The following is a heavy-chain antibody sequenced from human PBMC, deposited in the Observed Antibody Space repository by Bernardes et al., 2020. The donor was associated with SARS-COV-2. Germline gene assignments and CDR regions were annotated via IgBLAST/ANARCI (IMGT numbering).Heavy chain of an antibody. Sequence: GGSLRLSCAASGFTFSIYAMSWVRQAPGKGLEWVAAISGSDPGTYHAGSVRGRFTISRDNSKNTLYLQMNSLRVEDTAVYYCARDPRSRYDFWSGYSGDYYYGMDVWGQGTTVTVSS. CDR1: GFTFSIYA. J-gene: IGHJ6*02. CDR3: ARDPRSRYDFWSGYSGDYYYGMDV. V-gene: IGHV3-23*01. D-gene: IGHD3-3*01. CDR2: ISGSDPGT.